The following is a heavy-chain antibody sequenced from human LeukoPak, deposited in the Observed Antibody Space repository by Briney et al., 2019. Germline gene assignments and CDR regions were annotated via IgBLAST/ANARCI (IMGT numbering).Heavy chain of an antibody. J-gene: IGHJ5*02. Sequence: GESLKISCKASGYRFTSYWIGWVRQMPGKGLEWMGVIHPGEYERRYSPSFEGQVTISADKSISTAYMQWSSLKASDTAMYYCARRTDSGWKWFDPWGQGTLVAVSS. CDR1: GYRFTSYW. CDR2: IHPGEYER. D-gene: IGHD6-25*01. V-gene: IGHV5-51*01. CDR3: ARRTDSGWKWFDP.